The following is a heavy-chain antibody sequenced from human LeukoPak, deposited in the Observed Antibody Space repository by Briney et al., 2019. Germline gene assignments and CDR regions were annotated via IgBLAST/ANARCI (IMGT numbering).Heavy chain of an antibody. CDR1: GFTFSSYG. J-gene: IGHJ4*02. CDR3: AKGRGDY. Sequence: GGSLRLSCAASGFTFSSYGMHWVRQAPGKGLEWVAVISYDGSNKYYADSVKGRFTISRDDSKNTLYLQMNSLRAEDTAVYYCAKGRGDYWGQGTLVTVSS. V-gene: IGHV3-30*18. CDR2: ISYDGSNK.